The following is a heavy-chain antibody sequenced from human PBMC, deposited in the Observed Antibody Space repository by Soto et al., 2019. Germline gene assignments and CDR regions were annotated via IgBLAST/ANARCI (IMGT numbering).Heavy chain of an antibody. J-gene: IGHJ5*02. CDR1: GASISGFY. CDR3: VRDGTKTLRAWFDP. D-gene: IGHD1-1*01. V-gene: IGHV4-4*07. Sequence: QVQLQESGPGLVKPSETLSLTCTVSGASISGFYWSWIRKSAGKGLEWIGRIYATGTTDYNPSLKSRVMMSVDTSTKQFSLKLRSVTAADTAVYYCVRDGTKTLRAWFDPWGQGISVTVSS. CDR2: IYATGTT.